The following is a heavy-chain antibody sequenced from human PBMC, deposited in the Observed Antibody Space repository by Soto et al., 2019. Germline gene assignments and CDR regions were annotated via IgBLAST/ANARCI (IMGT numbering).Heavy chain of an antibody. J-gene: IGHJ1*01. CDR3: ARARQWLVPAYFQH. CDR1: GGSFSGYY. V-gene: IGHV4-34*01. D-gene: IGHD6-19*01. Sequence: SETLSLTCAVYGGSFSGYYWSWIRQPPGKGLEWIGEINHSGSTNYNPSLKSRVTISVDTSKNQFSLKLSSVTAADTAVYYCARARQWLVPAYFQHWGQGTLVTVSS. CDR2: INHSGST.